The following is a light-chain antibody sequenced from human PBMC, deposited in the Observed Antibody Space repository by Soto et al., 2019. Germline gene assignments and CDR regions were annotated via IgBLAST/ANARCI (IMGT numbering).Light chain of an antibody. CDR2: GNN. V-gene: IGLV1-44*01. CDR3: AAWDDSLNGYV. Sequence: QSVLTQPPSASGTPGQRVTISCSGSRSNTGSNAVNWYQQVPGMAPKLLIYGNNQRPSGVPDRFSGSKSGTSASLAISGLQSEDEADYYCAAWDDSLNGYVFGTGTKVTVL. J-gene: IGLJ1*01. CDR1: RSNTGSNA.